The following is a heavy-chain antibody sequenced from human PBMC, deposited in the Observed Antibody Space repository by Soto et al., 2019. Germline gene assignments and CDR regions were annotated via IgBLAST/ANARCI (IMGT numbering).Heavy chain of an antibody. CDR1: GYTFTSSY. CDR2: INPRGGST. D-gene: IGHD2-15*01. Sequence: QVHLVQSGAELKNPGASVKISCKASGYTFTSSYIHWVRQAPGQGLEWMGIINPRGGSTSYAQMFQGRITMTRDTSTSTVYMELSSLRSEDTAVYFCARDVGVVVDYSVDAWGQGTTVTVSS. J-gene: IGHJ6*02. CDR3: ARDVGVVVDYSVDA. V-gene: IGHV1-46*01.